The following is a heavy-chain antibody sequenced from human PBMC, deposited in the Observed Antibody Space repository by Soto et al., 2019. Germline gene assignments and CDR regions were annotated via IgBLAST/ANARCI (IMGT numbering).Heavy chain of an antibody. V-gene: IGHV3-30*18. J-gene: IGHJ4*02. D-gene: IGHD2-21*02. Sequence: RLSCEASGFTFSTSGMHWVRQAPGKGLEWVAVISYDENNIYYVDSVKGRFTISRDNSKNTLYLQMNSLRVEDTAVYYCAKGGPYCEGDCYSPEYWGQGTLVTVSS. CDR2: ISYDENNI. CDR3: AKGGPYCEGDCYSPEY. CDR1: GFTFSTSG.